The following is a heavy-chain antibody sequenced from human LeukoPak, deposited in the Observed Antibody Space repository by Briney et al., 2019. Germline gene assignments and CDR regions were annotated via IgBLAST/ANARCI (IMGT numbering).Heavy chain of an antibody. Sequence: PSETLSLTCTVSGGSISSSSYYWGWIRQPPGTGLEWIGSIYYSGSTYYNPSLKSRVTISVDTSKNQFSLKLSSVTAADTAVYYCARRVVPAAMWSWVRTNFDYWGQGTLVTVSS. CDR3: ARRVVPAAMWSWVRTNFDY. V-gene: IGHV4-39*01. D-gene: IGHD2-2*01. J-gene: IGHJ4*02. CDR2: IYYSGST. CDR1: GGSISSSSYY.